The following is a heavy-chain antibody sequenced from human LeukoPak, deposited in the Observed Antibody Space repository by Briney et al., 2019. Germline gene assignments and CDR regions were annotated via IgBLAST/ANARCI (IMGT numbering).Heavy chain of an antibody. Sequence: GGSLRLSCAVSGFTFSSYEMNRVRQAPGKGLEWVSYISSSGRTTYYADSMKGRFTISRDNAKNSLYLQMNSLRAEDTGIYYCARSRGLYGDPLDYWGQGTLVTVSS. D-gene: IGHD4-17*01. CDR1: GFTFSSYE. V-gene: IGHV3-48*03. J-gene: IGHJ4*02. CDR2: ISSSGRTT. CDR3: ARSRGLYGDPLDY.